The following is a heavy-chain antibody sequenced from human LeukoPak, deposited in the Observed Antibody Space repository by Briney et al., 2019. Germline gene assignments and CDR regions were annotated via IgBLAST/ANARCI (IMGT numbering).Heavy chain of an antibody. CDR1: GGSVFSSSDY. CDR2: VFYSGTT. J-gene: IGHJ4*02. V-gene: IGHV4-39*01. Sequence: SETLSLTCNVSGGSVFSSSDYWAWIRQPPGMGLEWIGSVFYSGTTYYSPSLKSRVTISVDTSKNQFFLKMNSVTAADTAVYYCARHGTCSRARCNRFIDYWGQGTLVTVSS. D-gene: IGHD2/OR15-2a*01. CDR3: ARHGTCSRARCNRFIDY.